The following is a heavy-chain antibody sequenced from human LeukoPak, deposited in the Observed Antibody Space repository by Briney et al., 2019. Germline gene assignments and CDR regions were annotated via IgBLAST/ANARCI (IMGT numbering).Heavy chain of an antibody. J-gene: IGHJ4*02. CDR2: ISSSGSTI. Sequence: PGGSLRLSCAASGFTFSSYEMNWVRQAPGKGLEWVSYISSSGSTIYYADSVKGRFTISRDNAKNSLYLQVNSLRAEDTAVYYCASQYYDILTGYYHSFDCWGQGTLVTVSS. V-gene: IGHV3-48*03. CDR1: GFTFSSYE. D-gene: IGHD3-9*01. CDR3: ASQYYDILTGYYHSFDC.